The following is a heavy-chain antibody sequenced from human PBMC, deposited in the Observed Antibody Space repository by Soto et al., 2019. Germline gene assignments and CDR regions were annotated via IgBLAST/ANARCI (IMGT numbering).Heavy chain of an antibody. CDR3: AREDDGGDSLDV. J-gene: IGHJ6*02. CDR2: IHHSGST. V-gene: IGHV4-30-4*08. Sequence: PSETLSLTCTVSGGSISSGCYYWSWIRQHPGKGLEWIGYIHHSGSTLYNPSLKSRVTISVDTSKNQFSLHLSSVTAADTAVYFCAREDDGGDSLDVWGQGTTVTVSS. CDR1: GGSISSGCYY. D-gene: IGHD2-21*02.